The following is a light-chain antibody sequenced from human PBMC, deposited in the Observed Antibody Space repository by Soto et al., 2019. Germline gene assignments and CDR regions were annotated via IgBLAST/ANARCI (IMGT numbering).Light chain of an antibody. Sequence: DIVMNQSPDSLAVSLGERATINCKSSQSLLFSSNNKNYLAWYQQKPGQPPKLLIYWASTREYGVPDRFSGSGSGTDFTLTISSLQAEDVAVYYWQQYYSTPPGLTFGGGTRVEIK. CDR2: WAS. CDR3: QQYYSTPPGLT. V-gene: IGKV4-1*01. CDR1: QSLLFSSNNKNY. J-gene: IGKJ4*01.